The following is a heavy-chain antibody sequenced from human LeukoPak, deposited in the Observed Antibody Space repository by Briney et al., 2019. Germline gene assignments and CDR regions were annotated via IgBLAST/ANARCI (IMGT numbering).Heavy chain of an antibody. CDR1: GFTFSGRW. Sequence: PGGSLRLSCAASGFTFSGRWMSWVRQAPGKGLEWVANIKPDGSEKNYVDSVKGRFTISRDNAKSSLYLQMNSLRAEDTAVYFCARENFAARWDWGQGTLVTVSS. D-gene: IGHD6-6*01. J-gene: IGHJ4*02. V-gene: IGHV3-7*01. CDR3: ARENFAARWD. CDR2: IKPDGSEK.